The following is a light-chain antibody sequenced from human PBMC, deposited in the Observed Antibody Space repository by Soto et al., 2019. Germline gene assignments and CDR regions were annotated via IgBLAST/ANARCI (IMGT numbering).Light chain of an antibody. V-gene: IGKV3-11*01. CDR3: QHRSNWPWT. J-gene: IGKJ1*01. Sequence: EIVLTQSPATLSLSPGEIATLSCRASQSVRNQLAWYQQKPGKAPRLLIDDAFNRATGIPGRFSGSGSGTDFTLTISSLEPEDFAVYYCQHRSNWPWTFGQGTKVDIK. CDR1: QSVRNQ. CDR2: DAF.